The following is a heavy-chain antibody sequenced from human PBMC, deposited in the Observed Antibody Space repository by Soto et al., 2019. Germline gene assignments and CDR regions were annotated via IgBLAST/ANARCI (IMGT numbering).Heavy chain of an antibody. Sequence: EASVKVSCKASGYTFTGYYMHWVRQAPGQGLEWMGWINPNSGGTNYAQKFQGRVTMTRDTSISTAYMELSRLRSDDTAVYYCARDRGIAVAGTVYYYYGMDVWGQGTTVTVSS. CDR1: GYTFTGYY. CDR3: ARDRGIAVAGTVYYYYGMDV. J-gene: IGHJ6*02. CDR2: INPNSGGT. V-gene: IGHV1-2*02. D-gene: IGHD6-19*01.